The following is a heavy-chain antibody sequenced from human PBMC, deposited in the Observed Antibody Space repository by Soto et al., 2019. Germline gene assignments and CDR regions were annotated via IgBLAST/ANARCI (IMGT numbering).Heavy chain of an antibody. J-gene: IGHJ4*02. D-gene: IGHD6-19*01. Sequence: QVQLVQSGAEVKKPGASVKVPCEASGYAFTSYFIHWVRQAPGQGLEWMGMINPGDGSTRYEQKFQGRVTVTRDTSTGSVYMELSSLRSEDPAFYYCARSIAVVGRVAFDYWGQGTLVTVSS. V-gene: IGHV1-46*01. CDR1: GYAFTSYF. CDR3: ARSIAVVGRVAFDY. CDR2: INPGDGST.